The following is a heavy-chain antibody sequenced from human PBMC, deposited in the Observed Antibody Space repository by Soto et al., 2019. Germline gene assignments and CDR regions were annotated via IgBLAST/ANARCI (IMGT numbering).Heavy chain of an antibody. CDR1: GGTFSSYA. J-gene: IGHJ6*02. CDR2: IIPIFGTA. CDR3: ARYCSGGSCYPIYYYYYGMDV. V-gene: IGHV1-69*01. Sequence: SVTVSSTASGGTFSSYAISWVRQAPGRGLEWSGGIIPIFGTANYAQKFQGRVTITADESTSTAYMELSSLRSEDTAVYYCARYCSGGSCYPIYYYYYGMDVWGQGTTVTISS. D-gene: IGHD2-15*01.